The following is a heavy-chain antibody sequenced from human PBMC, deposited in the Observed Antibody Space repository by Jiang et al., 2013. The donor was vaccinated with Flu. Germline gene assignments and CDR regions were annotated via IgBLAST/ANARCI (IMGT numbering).Heavy chain of an antibody. CDR3: ATRGVGATIPPGPFDY. V-gene: IGHV1-24*01. J-gene: IGHJ4*02. Sequence: GAEVKKPGASVKVSCKVSGYTLTELSMHWVRQALGKGLEWMGGFDPEDGETIYAQKFQGRVTMTEDTSTDTAYMELSSLRSEDTAVYYCATRGVGATIPPGPFDYWGQGTLVTVSS. CDR1: GYTLTELS. CDR2: FDPEDGET. D-gene: IGHD1-26*01.